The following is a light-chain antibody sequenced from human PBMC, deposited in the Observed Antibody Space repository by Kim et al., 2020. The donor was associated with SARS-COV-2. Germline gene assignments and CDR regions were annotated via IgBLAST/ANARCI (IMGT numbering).Light chain of an antibody. J-gene: IGKJ1*01. CDR3: QQYGSSVET. Sequence: SSNKLAWYQQKPGQAPRLLIYGASSRATGIPDRFSGSGSGTDFTLTISRLEPEDFAEYYCQQYGSSVETFGQGTKVDIK. CDR2: GAS. CDR1: SSNK. V-gene: IGKV3-20*01.